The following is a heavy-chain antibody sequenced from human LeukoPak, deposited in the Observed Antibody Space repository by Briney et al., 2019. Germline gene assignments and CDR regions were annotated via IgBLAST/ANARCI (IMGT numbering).Heavy chain of an antibody. V-gene: IGHV5-10-1*01. CDR2: IDPSDSYT. J-gene: IGHJ4*02. CDR1: GYSFTSYW. CDR3: ARHEDGGYGVPDY. D-gene: IGHD5-18*01. Sequence: LGESLKISCKGSGYSFTSYWSSWVRQMPGKGLEWMGRIDPSDSYTNYSPSFQGHVTISADKSISTAYLQWSSLKASDTAMYYCARHEDGGYGVPDYWGQGTLVTVSS.